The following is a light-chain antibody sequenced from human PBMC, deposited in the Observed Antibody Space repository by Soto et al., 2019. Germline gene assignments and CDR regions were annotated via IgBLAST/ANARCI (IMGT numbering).Light chain of an antibody. CDR3: QYYGRSPPYT. Sequence: EIVLTQSPGTLSLSPGEGATLSCRTSQSISSSYLSWFQQRPGQAPRVLIYGASNRASGIPDRFSGSGSGTDFTLTISSLEPEDFAVYYCQYYGRSPPYTFGQGTKVDIK. CDR1: QSISSSY. J-gene: IGKJ2*01. V-gene: IGKV3-20*01. CDR2: GAS.